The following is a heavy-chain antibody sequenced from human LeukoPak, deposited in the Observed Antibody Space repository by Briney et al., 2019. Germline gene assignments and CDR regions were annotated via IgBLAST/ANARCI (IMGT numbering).Heavy chain of an antibody. CDR3: AKDHYGDFDL. CDR1: GFTFSSYA. D-gene: IGHD4-17*01. CDR2: ISGVGGNT. V-gene: IGHV3-23*01. J-gene: IGHJ5*02. Sequence: GGSLRLSCAASGFTFSSYAMSWVRQAPGKGLEWVSAISGVGGNTYYAASVKGRFTISRDNSKNTLYLQMNSLRAEDTAVYYCAKDHYGDFDLWGQGTLVTVAP.